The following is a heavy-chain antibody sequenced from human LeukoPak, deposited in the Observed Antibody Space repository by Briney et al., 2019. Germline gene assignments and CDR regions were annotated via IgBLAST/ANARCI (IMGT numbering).Heavy chain of an antibody. CDR1: GFTFSSYG. CDR3: ANLDRVTMVRGVISY. D-gene: IGHD3-10*01. CDR2: ISGSGGST. V-gene: IGHV3-23*01. Sequence: PGGTLRLSCAASGFTFSSYGMSWVRQAPGKGLEWVSAISGSGGSTYYADSVKGRFTISRDNSKNTLYLQMNSLRAEDTAVYYCANLDRVTMVRGVISYWGQGTLVTVSS. J-gene: IGHJ4*02.